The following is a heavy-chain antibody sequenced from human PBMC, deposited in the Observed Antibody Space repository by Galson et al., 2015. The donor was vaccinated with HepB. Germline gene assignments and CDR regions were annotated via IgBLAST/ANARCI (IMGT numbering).Heavy chain of an antibody. D-gene: IGHD6-13*01. CDR1: GYSFTSYW. Sequence: QSGAEVKKPGESLRISCKGSGYSFTSYWISWVRQMPGKGLEWMGRIDPSDSYTNYSPSFQGHVSISADKSISTAYLQWSSLKASDTAMYYCARPLTYSSSWYEAVHAFDIWGQGTMVTVSS. CDR3: ARPLTYSSSWYEAVHAFDI. CDR2: IDPSDSYT. V-gene: IGHV5-10-1*01. J-gene: IGHJ3*02.